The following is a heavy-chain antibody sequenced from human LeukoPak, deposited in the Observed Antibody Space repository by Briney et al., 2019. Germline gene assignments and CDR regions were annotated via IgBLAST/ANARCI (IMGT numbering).Heavy chain of an antibody. V-gene: IGHV3-74*01. CDR2: IYSDGSST. CDR1: GFSFSNFW. D-gene: IGHD1-26*01. CDR3: AREVPRGLTYYEHY. J-gene: IGHJ4*02. Sequence: AGSLTLSCAVSGFSFSNFWMHWVRQPPGKGLVWVSRIYSDGSSTIYADSVKGRSTISSNNAKNELHLQMNSLSAEDTAVYYCAREVPRGLTYYEHYWGQGTLVTVSS.